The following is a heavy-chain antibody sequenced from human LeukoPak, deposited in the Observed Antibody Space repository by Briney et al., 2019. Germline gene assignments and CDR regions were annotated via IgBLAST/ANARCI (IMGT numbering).Heavy chain of an antibody. CDR1: GYSFTSYW. V-gene: IGHV5-51*01. Sequence: GESLKISCKGSGYSFTSYWIGWVRQMPGKGLEWRGIIYPGDSDTTHSTSLQGQVTHSPNKSISTAYLQWSSLKDSDTAMYYCARPKGYCSSTSCYYDYWGQGTLVTVSS. CDR2: IYPGDSDT. D-gene: IGHD2-2*01. J-gene: IGHJ4*02. CDR3: ARPKGYCSSTSCYYDY.